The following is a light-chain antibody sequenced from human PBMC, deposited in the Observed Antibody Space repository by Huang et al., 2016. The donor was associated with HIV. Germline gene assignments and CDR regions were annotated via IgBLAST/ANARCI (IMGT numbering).Light chain of an antibody. Sequence: EIVLTQSPATLSLSPGERATLSCRASQSISTYLAWYQQKRCQAPRLHIYDASNRATGIPARFSGSGSGTDFTLTINSLEPEDFAAYYCQQRSNWPITFGQGTRLEIK. J-gene: IGKJ5*01. CDR2: DAS. V-gene: IGKV3-11*01. CDR3: QQRSNWPIT. CDR1: QSISTY.